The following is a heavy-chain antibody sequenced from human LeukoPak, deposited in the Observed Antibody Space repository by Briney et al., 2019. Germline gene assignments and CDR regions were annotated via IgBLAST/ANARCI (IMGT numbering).Heavy chain of an antibody. Sequence: SGPTLVNPTQTLTLTCTFSGFSLSTSGVGVGWIRQPPGKALEWLALIYWDDDKRYSPSLKSRLTITKDTSKNQVVLTMTNMDPVDTATYYCAHSPGGEYYYDSSGYFDYWGQGTLVTVSS. V-gene: IGHV2-5*02. D-gene: IGHD3-22*01. CDR3: AHSPGGEYYYDSSGYFDY. J-gene: IGHJ4*02. CDR1: GFSLSTSGVG. CDR2: IYWDDDK.